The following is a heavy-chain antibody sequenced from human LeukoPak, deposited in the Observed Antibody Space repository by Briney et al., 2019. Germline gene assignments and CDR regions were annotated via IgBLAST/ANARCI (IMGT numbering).Heavy chain of an antibody. CDR1: VFTFSSYW. Sequence: GGSLRLSCAASVFTFSSYWMSWVRQAPGKGLEWVANIKQDGSEKYYVDSVKGRFTISRDNAKNSLYLQMNSLRAEDTAVYYCARPNYDFWSGRGSFDYWGQGTLVTVSS. V-gene: IGHV3-7*01. CDR3: ARPNYDFWSGRGSFDY. J-gene: IGHJ4*02. CDR2: IKQDGSEK. D-gene: IGHD3-3*01.